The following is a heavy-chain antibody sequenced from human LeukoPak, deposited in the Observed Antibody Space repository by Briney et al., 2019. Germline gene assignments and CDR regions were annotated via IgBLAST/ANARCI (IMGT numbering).Heavy chain of an antibody. CDR1: GGSFSSYY. J-gene: IGHJ1*01. CDR2: INHSGST. CDR3: ARGGIWLRLGFAQH. Sequence: SETLSLTCAVYGGSFSSYYWSWIRQPPGKGLEWIGEINHSGSTNYNPSLKSRVTISVDTSKNQFSLKLSSVTAADTAVYYCARGGIWLRLGFAQHWGQGTLVTVSS. D-gene: IGHD5-18*01. V-gene: IGHV4-34*01.